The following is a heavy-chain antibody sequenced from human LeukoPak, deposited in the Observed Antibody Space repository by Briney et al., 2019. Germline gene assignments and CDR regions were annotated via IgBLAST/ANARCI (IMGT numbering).Heavy chain of an antibody. CDR1: GFTFSSYS. CDR3: ARLGNSGYDVDY. CDR2: ISSSSSYI. J-gene: IGHJ4*02. D-gene: IGHD5-12*01. Sequence: GGSLRLSCAASGFTFSSYSMNWVRQAPGKGLEWVSSISSSSSYIYYADSVKGRFTISRDNAKNSLYLQLNSLRAEDTAVYYCARLGNSGYDVDYWGQGTLVTVSS. V-gene: IGHV3-21*01.